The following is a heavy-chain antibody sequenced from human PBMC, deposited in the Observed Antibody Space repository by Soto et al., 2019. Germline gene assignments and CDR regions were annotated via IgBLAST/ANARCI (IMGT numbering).Heavy chain of an antibody. CDR3: ARDFGCSGGSCYGVDY. D-gene: IGHD2-15*01. CDR1: GYTFTTYG. J-gene: IGHJ4*02. Sequence: ASVKVSCKASGYTFTTYGISWVRQAPGQGLEWMGWISAYNGNTNYAQKLEGRVTMTTDKSTSTAYMELRSLRSEDTAVYYCARDFGCSGGSCYGVDYWGQGTLVTVSS. CDR2: ISAYNGNT. V-gene: IGHV1-18*01.